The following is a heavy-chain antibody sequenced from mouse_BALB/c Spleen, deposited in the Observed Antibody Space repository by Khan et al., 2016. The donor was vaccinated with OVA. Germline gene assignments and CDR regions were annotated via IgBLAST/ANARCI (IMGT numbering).Heavy chain of an antibody. D-gene: IGHD1-1*01. J-gene: IGHJ4*01. CDR2: ISPGSGSA. Sequence: DQVKPGASVKLSCKASGYTFTSYWINWIKQRPGQSLEWIGHISPGSGSAYYHEMFTVQTTLTVDTSSHTAYIQLSSLTSEDSAVYFCATVNYYGSGLYAMDYWGQGTSVTVSS. CDR3: ATVNYYGSGLYAMDY. V-gene: IGHV1S41*01. CDR1: GYTFTSYW.